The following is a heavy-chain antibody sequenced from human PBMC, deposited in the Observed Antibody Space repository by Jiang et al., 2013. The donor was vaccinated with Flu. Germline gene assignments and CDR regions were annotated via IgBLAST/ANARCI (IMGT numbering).Heavy chain of an antibody. V-gene: IGHV4-59*01. D-gene: IGHD3-22*01. J-gene: IGHJ4*02. Sequence: GLVKPSETLSLTCTVSGGSISSYYWSWIRQPPGKGLEWIGYIHYSGSTNYNPSLKSRVTISVDTSKNQFSLKLSSVTAADTAVYYCARVDSSGYGYFDYWGQGTLVTVSS. CDR3: ARVDSSGYGYFDY. CDR1: GGSISSYY. CDR2: IHYSGST.